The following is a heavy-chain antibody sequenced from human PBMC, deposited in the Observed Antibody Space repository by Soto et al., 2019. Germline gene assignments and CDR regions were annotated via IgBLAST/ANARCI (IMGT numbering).Heavy chain of an antibody. J-gene: IGHJ3*02. CDR2: INPNSGGT. V-gene: IGHV1-2*04. D-gene: IGHD3-9*01. Sequence: ASVKVSCKASGYTFTGYYMHCVRQAPGQGLEWMGWINPNSGGTNYAQKFQGWVTMTRDTSISTAYMELSRLRSDDTAVYYCARDSGYDILNGYPDAFDIWGQGTMVTVSS. CDR1: GYTFTGYY. CDR3: ARDSGYDILNGYPDAFDI.